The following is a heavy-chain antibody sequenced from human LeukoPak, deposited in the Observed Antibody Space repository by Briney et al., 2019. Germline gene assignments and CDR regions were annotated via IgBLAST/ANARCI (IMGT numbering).Heavy chain of an antibody. CDR1: GFTLSSYS. J-gene: IGHJ4*02. CDR3: ARVHIHTSGSYYPVDY. CDR2: ISSTSTYI. Sequence: GGSLRLSCTASGFTLSSYSMNWVRQAPGKGLEWVSYISSTSTYIYYADSVKGRFTVSRDNAKNSLYLQMNSLRAEDTAVYFCARVHIHTSGSYYPVDYWGRGTLVAVSS. D-gene: IGHD1-26*01. V-gene: IGHV3-21*05.